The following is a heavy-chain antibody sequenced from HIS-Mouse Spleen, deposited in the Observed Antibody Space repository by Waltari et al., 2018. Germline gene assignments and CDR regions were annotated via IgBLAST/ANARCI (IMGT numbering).Heavy chain of an antibody. J-gene: IGHJ6*02. D-gene: IGHD3-10*01. V-gene: IGHV3-53*02. CDR2: IYSGGST. CDR3: AREWVRGYGMDV. CDR1: GFTVSSNY. Sequence: EVQLVETGGGLIQPGGSLRLSCAASGFTVSSNYMTWVRQAPGKGLEWVSVIYSGGSTYYADSVKGRFTISRDNSKNTLYLQMNSLRAEDTAVYYCAREWVRGYGMDVWGQGTTVTVSS.